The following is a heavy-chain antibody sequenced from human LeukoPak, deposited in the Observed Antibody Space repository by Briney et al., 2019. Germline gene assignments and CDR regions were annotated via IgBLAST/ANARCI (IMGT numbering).Heavy chain of an antibody. V-gene: IGHV3-21*01. CDR1: GFTFSSYS. CDR3: ARSSSDYYYYMDV. J-gene: IGHJ6*03. Sequence: PGGSLRLSCAASGFTFSSYSMNWVRQAPGKGLEWVSSISSSSSYIYYADSVKGRFTISRDNAKNSLYLQMNSLRAEDTAAYYCARSSSDYYYYMDVWGKGTTVTVSS. D-gene: IGHD6-6*01. CDR2: ISSSSSYI.